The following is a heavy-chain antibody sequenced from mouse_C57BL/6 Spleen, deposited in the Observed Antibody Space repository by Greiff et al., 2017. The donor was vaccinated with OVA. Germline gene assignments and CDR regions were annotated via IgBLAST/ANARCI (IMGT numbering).Heavy chain of an antibody. CDR2: ILPGSGST. CDR1: GYTFTGYW. J-gene: IGHJ3*01. V-gene: IGHV1-9*01. CDR3: ARGTAQATRAWFAY. D-gene: IGHD3-2*02. Sequence: VKLVESGAELMKPGASVKLSCKATGYTFTGYWIEWGKQRPGHGLEWIGEILPGSGSTNYNEKFKGKATFTADTSSNTAYMQLSSLTTEDSAIYYCARGTAQATRAWFAYWGQGTLVTVSA.